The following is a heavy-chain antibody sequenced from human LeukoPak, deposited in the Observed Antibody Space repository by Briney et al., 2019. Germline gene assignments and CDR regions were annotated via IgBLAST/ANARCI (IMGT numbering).Heavy chain of an antibody. CDR3: ARTCSSSSCYMVH. CDR1: GYTFANFG. Sequence: GASVKVSFKPSGYTFANFGITWVRQAPGQGLERMGWISVYNGNTNYAQNLQGRVTLTTDTSTSTAYMELRSLRSDDTALYYCARTCSSSSCYMVHWGQGTLVTVSS. D-gene: IGHD2-2*02. V-gene: IGHV1-18*01. J-gene: IGHJ4*02. CDR2: ISVYNGNT.